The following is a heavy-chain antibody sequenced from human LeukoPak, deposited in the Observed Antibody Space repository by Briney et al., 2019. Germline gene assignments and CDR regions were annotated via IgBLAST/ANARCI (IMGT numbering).Heavy chain of an antibody. CDR1: GYTFTSYA. CDR3: ARDKIGCSGGSCYPTGMDV. CDR2: INAGNGNT. Sequence: ASVTVSFTASGYTFTSYAMHWVRQAPGQRLEWMGWINAGNGNTKYSQKFQGRVTITRDTSASTAYMELSSLRSEDTAVYYCARDKIGCSGGSCYPTGMDVWGQGTTVTVSS. D-gene: IGHD2-15*01. J-gene: IGHJ6*02. V-gene: IGHV1-3*01.